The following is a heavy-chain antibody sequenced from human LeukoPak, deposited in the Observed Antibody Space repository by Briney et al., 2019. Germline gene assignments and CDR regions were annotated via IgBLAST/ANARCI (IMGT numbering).Heavy chain of an antibody. J-gene: IGHJ4*02. V-gene: IGHV1-24*01. D-gene: IGHD6-19*01. Sequence: ASVKVSCKVSGYTLTELSMHWVRQAPGKGLEWMGGFDPEDGETIYAQKFQGRVTMTEDTSTDTAYMELSSLRSEDTAVYYCATATHSSGWQILGHLFDYWGPGNPGHRLL. CDR1: GYTLTELS. CDR3: ATATHSSGWQILGHLFDY. CDR2: FDPEDGET.